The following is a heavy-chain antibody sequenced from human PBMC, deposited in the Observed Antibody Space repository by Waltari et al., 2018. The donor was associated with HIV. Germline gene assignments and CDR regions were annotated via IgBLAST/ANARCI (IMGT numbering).Heavy chain of an antibody. J-gene: IGHJ4*02. CDR3: TTDKSWSPDY. V-gene: IGHV3-15*01. CDR1: AFDGRQAW. Sequence: EVRLGESGGVLVKQGGWHPVSCKASAFDGRQAWMSWVRQAPGKGLEWLGRIKRKIDGGTADYTQSVQGRFSISRDDSTNTLYLEMNRLKSEDTAVYYCTTDKSWSPDYWGQGTLVTVSS. CDR2: IKRKIDGGTA.